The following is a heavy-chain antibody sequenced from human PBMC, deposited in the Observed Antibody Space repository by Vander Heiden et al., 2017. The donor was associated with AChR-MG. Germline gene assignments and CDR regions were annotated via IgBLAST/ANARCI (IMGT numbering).Heavy chain of an antibody. V-gene: IGHV3-21*02. J-gene: IGHJ4*02. CDR1: GFTFRSFS. CDR3: ARDPNSHNLGALFNI. Sequence: EVQLVESGGGLVKPGGSLRLSCTASGFTFRSFSMGWFRRAPGKGLEWLSSISSSGTYIDYADSLKGRITISRDNARNSLYLQMDSLRAEDSAVYHCARDPNSHNLGALFNIWGQGTLVTVSS. D-gene: IGHD3-16*01. CDR2: ISSSGTYI.